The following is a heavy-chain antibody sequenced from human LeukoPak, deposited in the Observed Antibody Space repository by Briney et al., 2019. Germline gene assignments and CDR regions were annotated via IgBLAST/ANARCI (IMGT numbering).Heavy chain of an antibody. CDR1: GFTFSSYG. J-gene: IGHJ4*02. CDR3: ASVGTDDSSGYQDY. V-gene: IGHV3-48*03. Sequence: PGGSLRLSCAASGFTFSSYGMNWARQAPGKGLEWVSYISSSGSTIYYADSVKGRFTISRDNAKNSLYLQMNSLRAEDTAVYYCASVGTDDSSGYQDYWGQGTLVTVSS. D-gene: IGHD3-22*01. CDR2: ISSSGSTI.